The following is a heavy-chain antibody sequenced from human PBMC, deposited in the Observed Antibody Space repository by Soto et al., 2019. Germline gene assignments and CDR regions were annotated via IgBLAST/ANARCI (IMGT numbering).Heavy chain of an antibody. CDR1: VFSFGDNA. V-gene: IGHV3-49*03. Sequence: PVGSLRLSCTSSVFSFGDNAMSCFRQAPGKGLEWLGFIRSKAYGGTAEYAPSVKGRYIISRDDSKSIAYPQVNSLKIEDTGVYFCARDVGATVKNWGQGTQVSVSS. CDR2: IRSKAYGGTA. J-gene: IGHJ4*02. CDR3: ARDVGATVKN. D-gene: IGHD1-26*01.